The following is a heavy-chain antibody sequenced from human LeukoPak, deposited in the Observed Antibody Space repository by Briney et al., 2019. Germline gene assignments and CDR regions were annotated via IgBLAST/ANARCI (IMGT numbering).Heavy chain of an antibody. CDR2: VYYSGST. Sequence: SETLSLTCTVSGGSVSSGNHYWSWIRQPPGKGLEWIGYVYYSGSTEYNPSLKSRVTISADTSKNQFSLKLRSVTAADTAVYYCARGRIIVAAANRHYYYGMDVWGKGTTVTVSS. J-gene: IGHJ6*04. V-gene: IGHV4-61*01. D-gene: IGHD2-2*01. CDR1: GGSVSSGNHY. CDR3: ARGRIIVAAANRHYYYGMDV.